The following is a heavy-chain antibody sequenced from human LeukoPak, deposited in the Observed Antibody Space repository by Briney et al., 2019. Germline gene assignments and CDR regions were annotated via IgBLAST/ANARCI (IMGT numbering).Heavy chain of an antibody. V-gene: IGHV4-59*01. Sequence: PSETLSLTCTVSGGSISNYYWSWIRQPPGKGLEWIGYIYYSGSTNYNPSLKSRVIISVGTSKNQFSLKLSSVAAADTAVYYCARDYGDYFDYWGQGTLVTVSS. J-gene: IGHJ4*02. CDR1: GGSISNYY. D-gene: IGHD4-17*01. CDR3: ARDYGDYFDY. CDR2: IYYSGST.